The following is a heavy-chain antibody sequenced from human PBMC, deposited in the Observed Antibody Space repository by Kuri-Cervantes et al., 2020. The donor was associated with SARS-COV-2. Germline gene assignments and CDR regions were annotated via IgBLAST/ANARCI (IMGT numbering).Heavy chain of an antibody. Sequence: AETLSLTCTASGFTFSSYAMHWVRQAPGKGLEWVAVISHDGKNKKCIAPGKGRFTISRDNSQNTLYLHMKSLRSEDTAMYYCAKDRVGVQDVWSQGTLVTVSS. V-gene: IGHV3-30*04. CDR3: AKDRVGVQDV. J-gene: IGHJ4*02. CDR1: GFTFSSYA. D-gene: IGHD2-21*01. CDR2: ISHDGKNK.